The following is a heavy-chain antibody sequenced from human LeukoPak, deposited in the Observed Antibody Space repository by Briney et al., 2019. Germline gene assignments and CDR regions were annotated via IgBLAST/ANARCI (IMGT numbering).Heavy chain of an antibody. J-gene: IGHJ5*02. CDR2: ISHTGLT. CDR1: GVSFSGYY. Sequence: PSETLSLTCAVYGVSFSGYYWTLLRQTPGKGLEGIGEISHTGLTGSNPSLKSRVTIFVDSSKKQFSLRMTSVTAADTGVYYCARVPDITARPCDTWGPGTLVTVSS. V-gene: IGHV4-34*01. D-gene: IGHD1-1*01. CDR3: ARVPDITARPCDT.